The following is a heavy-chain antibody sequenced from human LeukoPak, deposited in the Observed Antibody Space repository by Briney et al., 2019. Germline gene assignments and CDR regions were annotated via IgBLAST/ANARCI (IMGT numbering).Heavy chain of an antibody. Sequence: GRSLRLSCAASGFTFSSYGMHWVRQAPGKGLEWVAVIWYDGSNKYYADSVKGRFTISRDNSKNTLYLQMNSLRAEDTAVYYCARERRYDGSGSYYKTLDYWGQGTLVTVSS. D-gene: IGHD3-10*01. CDR3: ARERRYDGSGSYYKTLDY. V-gene: IGHV3-33*01. CDR2: IWYDGSNK. CDR1: GFTFSSYG. J-gene: IGHJ4*02.